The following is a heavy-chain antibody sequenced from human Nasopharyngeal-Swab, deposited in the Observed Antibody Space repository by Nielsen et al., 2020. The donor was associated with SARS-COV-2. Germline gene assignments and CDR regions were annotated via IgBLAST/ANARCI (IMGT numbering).Heavy chain of an antibody. CDR2: ISSSGSTI. CDR3: ARARGYSGYGFDY. Sequence: GESLQISCAASGFTFSDYYMSWIRQALGKGLERVSYISSSGSTIYYADSVKGRFTISRDNAKNSLYLQMNSLRAEDTAVYYCARARGYSGYGFDYWGQGTLVTVSS. J-gene: IGHJ4*02. CDR1: GFTFSDYY. D-gene: IGHD5-12*01. V-gene: IGHV3-11*01.